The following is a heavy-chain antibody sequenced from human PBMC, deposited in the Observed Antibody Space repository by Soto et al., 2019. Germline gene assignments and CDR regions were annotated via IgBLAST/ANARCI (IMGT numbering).Heavy chain of an antibody. CDR3: ARHQSHSSSYVDP. V-gene: IGHV4-39*01. CDR1: GVSISSYY. D-gene: IGHD6-13*01. CDR2: IYYSGST. J-gene: IGHJ5*02. Sequence: PSETLSLTCTVSGVSISSYYWGWIRQPPGKGLEWIGSIYYSGSTYYNPSLKSRVTISVDTSKNQFSLKLSSVTAADTAVYYCARHQSHSSSYVDPWGQGTLVTVSS.